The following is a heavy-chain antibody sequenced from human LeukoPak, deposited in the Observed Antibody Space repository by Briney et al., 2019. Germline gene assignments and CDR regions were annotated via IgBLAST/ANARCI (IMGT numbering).Heavy chain of an antibody. CDR1: GYTFTSYA. CDR3: ARDGFSGSYGWFDP. J-gene: IGHJ5*02. V-gene: IGHV1-3*01. CDR2: INAGNGNT. Sequence: ASVKVSCKASGYTFTSYAMHWVRQAPGQTLEWMGWINAGNGNTKYSQKFQGRVTITRDTSASTAYMELSSLRSEDTAVYYCARDGFSGSYGWFDPWGQGTLVTVSS. D-gene: IGHD1-26*01.